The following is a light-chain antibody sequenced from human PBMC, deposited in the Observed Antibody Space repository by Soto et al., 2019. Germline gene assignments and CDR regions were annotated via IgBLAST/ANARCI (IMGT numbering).Light chain of an antibody. CDR2: GAS. V-gene: IGKV3-20*01. Sequence: EIVLTQSPGTLSLPPGERATLSCRASQSVSNNYLAWYQQKPGQAPRLLIYGASSRATGIPDRFSGSGSGTDFTLTISSLEPEDFAVYYCQQYGSSPQLTVGGGTKVDIK. CDR3: QQYGSSPQLT. J-gene: IGKJ4*01. CDR1: QSVSNNY.